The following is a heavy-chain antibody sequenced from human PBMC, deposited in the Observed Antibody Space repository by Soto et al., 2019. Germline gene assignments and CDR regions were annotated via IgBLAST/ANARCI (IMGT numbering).Heavy chain of an antibody. CDR1: GFTFSSYG. CDR3: EKEIAAAKATNYYYYGLDV. CDR2: MSSDGSNK. D-gene: IGHD6-13*01. V-gene: IGHV3-30*18. J-gene: IGHJ6*02. Sequence: QVQLVESGGGVVQPGRSLRLSCAASGFTFSSYGMHWVRQAPGKGLELVAVMSSDGSNKYYAESVKGRFTISRDNSKNSLYLQMNSLRAEDTAVYYCEKEIAAAKATNYYYYGLDVWGQGTTVTVSS.